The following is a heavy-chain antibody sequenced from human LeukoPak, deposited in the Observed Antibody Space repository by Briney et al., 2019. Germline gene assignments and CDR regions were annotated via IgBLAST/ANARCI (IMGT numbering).Heavy chain of an antibody. CDR1: GYTFTSYG. V-gene: IGHV1-18*01. J-gene: IGHJ3*02. CDR2: ISAYNGNT. D-gene: IGHD6-19*01. Sequence: ASVKVSCKASGYTFTSYGISWVRQAPGQGLEWMGWISAYNGNTNYAQKLQGRVTMTTDTSTSTAYMELRSLRSDDTAVYYCARDFGPSGWFPDEAFDIWGQGTMVTVSS. CDR3: ARDFGPSGWFPDEAFDI.